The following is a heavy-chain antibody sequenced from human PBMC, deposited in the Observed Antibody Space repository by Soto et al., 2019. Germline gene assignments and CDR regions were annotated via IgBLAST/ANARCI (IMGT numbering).Heavy chain of an antibody. V-gene: IGHV4-34*01. CDR2: INHSGST. CDR1: GGSFSGYY. J-gene: IGHJ4*02. D-gene: IGHD1-26*01. CDR3: ARALPRYKWELQTDY. Sequence: SETLSLTCAVYGGSFSGYYWSWIRQPPGKGLEWIGEINHSGSTNYNPSLKSRVTISVDTSKNQFSLKLSSVTAADTAVYYCARALPRYKWELQTDYWGQGTLVTVSS.